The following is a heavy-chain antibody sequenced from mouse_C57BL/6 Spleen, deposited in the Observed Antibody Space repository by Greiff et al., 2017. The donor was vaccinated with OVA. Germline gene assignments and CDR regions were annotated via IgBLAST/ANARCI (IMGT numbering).Heavy chain of an antibody. CDR3: ASYGNYRYFDV. Sequence: EVKLEESGPGLVKPSQSLSLTCSVTGYSITSGYYWNWIRQFPVNKLEWMGYISYDGSNNYNPSLKNRISITRDTSKNQFFLKLNSVTTEDTATYYCASYGNYRYFDVWGTGTTVTVSS. D-gene: IGHD2-1*01. J-gene: IGHJ1*03. CDR2: ISYDGSN. CDR1: GYSITSGYY. V-gene: IGHV3-6*01.